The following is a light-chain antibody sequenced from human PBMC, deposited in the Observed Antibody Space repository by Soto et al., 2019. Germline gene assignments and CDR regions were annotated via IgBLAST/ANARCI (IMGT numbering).Light chain of an antibody. Sequence: QSALTQPPSASGSPGQSVTISCTGTSSDVGANNYVSWYQQHPGKAPKLMIYEVTKRPSGVPARFSGSKSGNTASLTVSGLQAKEEDDSYCSSYAGTNRVFGTGTKLTVL. CDR1: SSDVGANNY. V-gene: IGLV2-8*01. J-gene: IGLJ1*01. CDR2: EVT. CDR3: SSYAGTNRV.